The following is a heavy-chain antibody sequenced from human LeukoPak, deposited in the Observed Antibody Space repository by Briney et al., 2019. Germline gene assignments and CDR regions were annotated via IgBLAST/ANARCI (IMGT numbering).Heavy chain of an antibody. CDR3: AKDGRGGIAVAASYYYYMDV. CDR2: ISWDGGST. J-gene: IGHJ6*03. Sequence: GGSLRLSCAASGFTFDDYTMHWVRQAPGKGLEWVSLISWDGGSTYYADSVKGRFTISRDNSKNSLYLQMNSLRTEDTALYYCAKDGRGGIAVAASYYYYMDVWGKGPRSPSP. D-gene: IGHD6-19*01. CDR1: GFTFDDYT. V-gene: IGHV3-43*01.